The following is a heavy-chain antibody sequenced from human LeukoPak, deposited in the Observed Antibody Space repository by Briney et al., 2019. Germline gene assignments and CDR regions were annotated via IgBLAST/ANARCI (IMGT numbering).Heavy chain of an antibody. CDR3: ARPKTGWGGAFDI. J-gene: IGHJ3*02. D-gene: IGHD6-19*01. CDR2: IYYSGST. CDR1: GFTFSSYG. V-gene: IGHV4-39*01. Sequence: GSLRLSCAASGFTFSSYGMSWVRQAPGKGLEWIGSIYYSGSTYYNPSLKSRVTISVDTSKNQFSLKLSSVTAADTAVYYCARPKTGWGGAFDIWGQGTMVTVSS.